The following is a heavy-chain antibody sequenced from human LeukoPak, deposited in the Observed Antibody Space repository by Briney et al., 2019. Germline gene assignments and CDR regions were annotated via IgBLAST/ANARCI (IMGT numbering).Heavy chain of an antibody. CDR1: GGSISSYY. J-gene: IGHJ3*02. D-gene: IGHD2-15*01. CDR2: IYYSGST. Sequence: SETLSLTCTVSGGSISSYYWSWIRQPPGKGLEWIGYIYYSGSTNYNPSLKSRVTISVDTSKNQFSLKLSSVTAADTAVYYCARVGCSGGSCYDDAFDIWGQGTMVTVSS. V-gene: IGHV4-59*01. CDR3: ARVGCSGGSCYDDAFDI.